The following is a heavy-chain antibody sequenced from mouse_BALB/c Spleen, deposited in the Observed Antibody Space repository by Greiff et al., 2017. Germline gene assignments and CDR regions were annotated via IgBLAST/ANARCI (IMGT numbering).Heavy chain of an antibody. CDR1: GFTFSNYW. V-gene: IGHV6-6*02. Sequence: EVKVEESGGGLVQPGGSMKLSCVASGFTFSNYWMNWVRQSPEKGLEWVAEIRLKSNNYATHYAESVKGRFTISRDDSKSSVYLQMNNLRAEDTGIYYCTRTPLWGQGTLVTVSA. CDR2: IRLKSNNYAT. J-gene: IGHJ3*01. CDR3: TRTPL.